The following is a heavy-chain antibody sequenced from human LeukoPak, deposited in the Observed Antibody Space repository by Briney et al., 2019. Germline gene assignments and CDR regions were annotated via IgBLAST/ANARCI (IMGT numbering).Heavy chain of an antibody. D-gene: IGHD5-12*01. CDR1: GDAVNSNDW. Sequence: SDTLSLTCAVSGDAVNSNDWWDWIRHPPEKGLECFGYIVVGGSTHQTRSLQKRLTMSVDTSKNQFSLKLTSVTAVDTAVYYCVRKESGHFAFNVWGQGTTVTVSS. CDR3: VRKESGHFAFNV. V-gene: IGHV4-28*01. J-gene: IGHJ3*01. CDR2: IVVGGST.